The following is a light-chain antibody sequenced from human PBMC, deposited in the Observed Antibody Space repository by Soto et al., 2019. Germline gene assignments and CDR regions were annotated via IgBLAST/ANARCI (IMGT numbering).Light chain of an antibody. CDR1: SSDIGAYNY. V-gene: IGLV2-8*01. CDR2: EVT. Sequence: QSVLTQPPSASGSLGQSVTIPCTGTSSDIGAYNYVSWYQQEPGKAPKLVIYEVTRRLSGVPDRFSGSKSGNTASLTVSGLQSEDEADYYCNSYAGGNWVFGGGTKLPVL. CDR3: NSYAGGNWV. J-gene: IGLJ3*02.